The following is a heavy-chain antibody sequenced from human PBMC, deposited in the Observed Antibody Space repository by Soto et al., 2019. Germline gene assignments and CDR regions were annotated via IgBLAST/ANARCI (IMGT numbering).Heavy chain of an antibody. CDR2: IIPFFGTP. CDR3: ARDKGAYYSHLVE. Sequence: QVLLVQSGAEVKKPGASVKVSCKLSGATFSSYDMSWVRQAPGQGLEWIGGIIPFFGTPNYSHKSQGRVTITADTSTATSYMELSSLRSDATAVYYCARDKGAYYSHLVEWGQGTLVSVSA. V-gene: IGHV1-69*06. D-gene: IGHD3-22*01. J-gene: IGHJ4*02. CDR1: GATFSSYD.